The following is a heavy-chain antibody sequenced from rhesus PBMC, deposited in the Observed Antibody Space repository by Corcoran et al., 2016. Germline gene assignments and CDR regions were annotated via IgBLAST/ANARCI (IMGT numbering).Heavy chain of an antibody. J-gene: IGHJ6*01. D-gene: IGHD2-15*01. CDR1: GCPIRDTLR. V-gene: IGHV4S10*01. CDR2: IDGSSTST. CDR3: ARSSYYYGLDS. Sequence: QVQLQESGPGVVQPSETLSLTSAFSGCPIRDTLRWSWMRQPPGKGLGVVGWIDGSSTSTNSNPSLKSRVTISKDTSKNQFSLKLSSVTAADTAVYYCARSSYYYGLDSWGQGVVVTVSS.